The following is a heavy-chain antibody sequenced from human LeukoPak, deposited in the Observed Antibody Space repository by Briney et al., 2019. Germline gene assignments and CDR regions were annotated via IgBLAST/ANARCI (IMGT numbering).Heavy chain of an antibody. CDR1: GGSISSYY. D-gene: IGHD5-24*01. J-gene: IGHJ4*02. CDR3: ARGRGRDGDNLTS. Sequence: SETLSLTCTVSGGSISSYYWSWIRQPPGKGLEWIGYIYYSGSTNYNPSLKSRVTISVDTSKNQFSLKLSSVTAADTAVYYCARGRGRDGDNLTSWGQGTLVTVSS. V-gene: IGHV4-59*01. CDR2: IYYSGST.